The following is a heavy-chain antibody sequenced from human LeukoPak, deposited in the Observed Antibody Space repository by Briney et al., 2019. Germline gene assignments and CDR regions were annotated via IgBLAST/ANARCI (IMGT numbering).Heavy chain of an antibody. CDR2: IYYRGTT. CDR3: ARLPQFYYYYMDV. J-gene: IGHJ6*03. Sequence: PSETLSLTCTVSGGSISSYYWSWIRQPPGKGLEWIGYIYYRGTTYYNPSLKSRVTISIDTSKNQFSLKLSSVTAADTAVYYCARLPQFYYYYMDVWGKGTTVTVSS. CDR1: GGSISSYY. V-gene: IGHV4-59*12.